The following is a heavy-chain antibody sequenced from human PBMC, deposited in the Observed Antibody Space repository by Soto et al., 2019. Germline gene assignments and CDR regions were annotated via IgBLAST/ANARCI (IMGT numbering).Heavy chain of an antibody. CDR1: GFTFSSYA. V-gene: IGHV3-23*01. CDR3: AKAYSSSPSTDYYYYYYMDV. J-gene: IGHJ6*03. D-gene: IGHD6-6*01. Sequence: GGSLRLSCAASGFTFSSYAMSWVRQAPGKGLEWVSAISGSGGNTYYADSVKGRFTISRDNSKNTLYLQMNSLRAEDTAVYYCAKAYSSSPSTDYYYYYYMDVWGKGTTVTVSS. CDR2: ISGSGGNT.